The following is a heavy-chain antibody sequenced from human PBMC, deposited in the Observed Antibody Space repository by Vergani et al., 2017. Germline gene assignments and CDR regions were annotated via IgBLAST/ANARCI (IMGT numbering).Heavy chain of an antibody. CDR1: GFIFKNHG. J-gene: IGHJ2*01. V-gene: IGHV3-33*06. Sequence: QVQLVESGGGVVQPGTSLRLSCAASGFIFKNHGMQWVRQAPGKGLEWVALIWDDGRKKNYGDSMKGRFTISRDNSKDTLYLQMNSLRAEDTALYYCVKDIAASCNYWYFDLWGRGTLVTVSS. CDR2: IWDDGRKK. CDR3: VKDIAASCNYWYFDL. D-gene: IGHD6-13*01.